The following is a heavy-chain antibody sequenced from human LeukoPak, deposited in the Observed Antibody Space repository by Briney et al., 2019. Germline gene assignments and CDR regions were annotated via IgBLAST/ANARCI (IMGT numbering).Heavy chain of an antibody. Sequence: SETLSLTCAVYGGSFSGYYWSWIRQPPGKGLEWIGEINHSGSTNYNPSLKSRLTISVDTSKNQFSLKLSSVTAADTAVYYCARERAVTTYYYFDYWGQGTLVTVSS. D-gene: IGHD4-17*01. CDR1: GGSFSGYY. J-gene: IGHJ4*02. CDR2: INHSGST. V-gene: IGHV4-34*01. CDR3: ARERAVTTYYYFDY.